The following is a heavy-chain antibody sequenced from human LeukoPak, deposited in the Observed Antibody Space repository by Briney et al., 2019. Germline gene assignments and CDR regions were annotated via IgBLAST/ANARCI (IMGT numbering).Heavy chain of an antibody. CDR2: IYYSGST. Sequence: MSSETQSLTCTVSGGSISSGDYYWSWIRQPPGKGLEWIGYIYYSGSTYYNPSLKGRVTISVDTSKNQFSLKLSSVTAADTAVYYCASSYYYGSGSYLDLWGRGTLVTVSS. CDR3: ASSYYYGSGSYLDL. CDR1: GGSISSGDYY. J-gene: IGHJ2*01. D-gene: IGHD3-10*01. V-gene: IGHV4-30-4*01.